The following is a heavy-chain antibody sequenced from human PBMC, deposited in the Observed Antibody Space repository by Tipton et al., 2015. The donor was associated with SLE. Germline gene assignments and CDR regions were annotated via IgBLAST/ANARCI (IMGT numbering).Heavy chain of an antibody. Sequence: LRLSCTVSGYSISSGYYWGWIRQPPGKGLEWIGSIYHSGSTYYNPSLKSRVTISVDTSKNQFSLKLSSVTAADTAVYYCARAGRAWNLFDYWGQGTTVTVSS. J-gene: IGHJ4*03. CDR1: GYSISSGYY. CDR3: ARAGRAWNLFDY. D-gene: IGHD1-1*01. V-gene: IGHV4-38-2*02. CDR2: IYHSGST.